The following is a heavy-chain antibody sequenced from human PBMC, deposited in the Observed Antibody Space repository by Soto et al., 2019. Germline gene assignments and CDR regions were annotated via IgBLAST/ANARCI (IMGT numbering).Heavy chain of an antibody. CDR2: ISRYGDFT. D-gene: IGHD3-22*01. Sequence: EVQLLESGGDLIQPGGSLRLSCAASGFTFNIYAMTWVRQAPGKGLEWVSAISRYGDFTYYADSVDGRFTISRDNSKNTLYLQMNSLRDEDTDVYYCAKDRYVDHDSCGYLFDNWGQGTLVTVSS. J-gene: IGHJ4*02. V-gene: IGHV3-23*01. CDR1: GFTFNIYA. CDR3: AKDRYVDHDSCGYLFDN.